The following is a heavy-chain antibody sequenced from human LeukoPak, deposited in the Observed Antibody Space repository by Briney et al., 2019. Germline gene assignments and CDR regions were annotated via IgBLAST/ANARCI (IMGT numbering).Heavy chain of an antibody. Sequence: PGRSLRLPCAASGFTFSSYGMHWVRQAPGKGLEWVSSISSSSSYIYYADSVKGRFTISRDNAKNSLYLQMNSLRAEDTAVYYCARFRNAFDIWGQGTMVTVSS. J-gene: IGHJ3*02. CDR1: GFTFSSYG. CDR2: ISSSSSYI. CDR3: ARFRNAFDI. V-gene: IGHV3-21*01.